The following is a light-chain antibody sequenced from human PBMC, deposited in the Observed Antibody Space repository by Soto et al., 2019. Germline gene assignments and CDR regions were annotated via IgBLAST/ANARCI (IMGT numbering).Light chain of an antibody. V-gene: IGKV1-33*01. CDR3: QQYDNLPLT. J-gene: IGKJ4*01. CDR2: DAS. Sequence: DIQMTQSPSSLSASVGDRVTITCQASQDISNYLNWYQQKPGKAPKLLIYDASNLETGVPSRFSGSVSGTDFTFTISSLPPEAIATYDCQQYDNLPLTCGGGTKVEIK. CDR1: QDISNY.